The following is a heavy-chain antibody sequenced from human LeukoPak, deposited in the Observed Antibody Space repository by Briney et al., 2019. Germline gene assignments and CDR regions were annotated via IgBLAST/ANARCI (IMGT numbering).Heavy chain of an antibody. CDR2: ISRGSSTI. CDR1: GFTFCSYT. J-gene: IGHJ4*02. V-gene: IGHV3-48*02. CDR3: ARDGDLGY. D-gene: IGHD3-3*01. Sequence: TGGSLRLSCAASGFTFCSYTMNWVRQATGRGLEWVSHISRGSSTIYYADSVKGRFTISRDNAKSSLYLQMNSLRDEDTAVYYCARDGDLGYWGQGTLVTVSS.